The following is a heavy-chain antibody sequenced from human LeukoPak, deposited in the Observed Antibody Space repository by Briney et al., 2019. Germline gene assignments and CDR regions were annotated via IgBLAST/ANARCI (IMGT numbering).Heavy chain of an antibody. J-gene: IGHJ4*02. V-gene: IGHV3-30*04. CDR2: ISYDGSNK. CDR3: AGDSDYYDSSGRFDY. CDR1: GFTFSSYA. D-gene: IGHD3-22*01. Sequence: GGSLRLSCAASGFTFSSYAMHWVRQAPGKGLEWVAVISYDGSNKYYADSVKGRFTISRDNSKNTLYLQMNSLRAEDTAVYYCAGDSDYYDSSGRFDYCGQGTLVTVSS.